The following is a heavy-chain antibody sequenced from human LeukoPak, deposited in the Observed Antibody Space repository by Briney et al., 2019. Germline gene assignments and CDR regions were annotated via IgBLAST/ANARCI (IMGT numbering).Heavy chain of an antibody. CDR1: GGSISSYY. Sequence: PSETLSLTCTVSGGSISSYYWSWIRQPPGKGLERIGFIYYSGSTNYNPSLKSRVTISVDTSKNQFSLKLSSVTAADTAVYYCARGGYCGGDCYFYYWGQGTLVTVSS. J-gene: IGHJ4*02. CDR3: ARGGYCGGDCYFYY. V-gene: IGHV4-59*08. D-gene: IGHD2-21*02. CDR2: IYYSGST.